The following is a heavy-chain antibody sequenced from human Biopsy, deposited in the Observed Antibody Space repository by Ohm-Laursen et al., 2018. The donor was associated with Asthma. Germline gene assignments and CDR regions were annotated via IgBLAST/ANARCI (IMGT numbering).Heavy chain of an antibody. CDR1: GLSSSAYY. V-gene: IGHV4-34*01. J-gene: IGHJ6*02. CDR2: SDHRGNT. Sequence: SETLSLTCSMYGLSSSAYYWTWIRQTPGKGLEWIGESDHRGNTNTNATLKSRVTISKAKSANEFSLKMKSVTAADTAIYYCARGPEWSGLDIWGQGTTVTV. D-gene: IGHD3-3*01. CDR3: ARGPEWSGLDI.